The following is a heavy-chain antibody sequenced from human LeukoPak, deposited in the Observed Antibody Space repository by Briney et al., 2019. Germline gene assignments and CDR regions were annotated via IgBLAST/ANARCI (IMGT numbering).Heavy chain of an antibody. J-gene: IGHJ4*02. V-gene: IGHV4-34*01. Sequence: SETLSLTCAVYGGSFSGYYWSWIRQPPGKGPEWIGEINHSGSTNYNPSLKSRVTISVDTSKNQFSLRLSSVTAADTAVYYCASGRAGARNWNPGYWGQGTLVTVS. CDR3: ASGRAGARNWNPGY. CDR1: GGSFSGYY. D-gene: IGHD1-1*01. CDR2: INHSGST.